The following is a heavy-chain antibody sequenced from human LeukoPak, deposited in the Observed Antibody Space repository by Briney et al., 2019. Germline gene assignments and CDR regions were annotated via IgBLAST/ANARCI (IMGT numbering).Heavy chain of an antibody. Sequence: TGGSLRLSCAASGFTFSSYEMNWVRQAPGKGLEWVSYISSSGSTIYYADSVKGRFTISRDNAKNSLYLQMNSLRAEDTAVYYCARDQYSSGWIPFDYWGQGTLVTVSS. CDR2: ISSSGSTI. CDR3: ARDQYSSGWIPFDY. D-gene: IGHD6-19*01. J-gene: IGHJ4*02. CDR1: GFTFSSYE. V-gene: IGHV3-48*03.